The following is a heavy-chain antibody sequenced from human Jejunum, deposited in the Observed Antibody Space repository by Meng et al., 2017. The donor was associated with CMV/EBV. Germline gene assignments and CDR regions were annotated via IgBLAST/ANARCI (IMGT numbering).Heavy chain of an antibody. V-gene: IGHV3-7*01. J-gene: IGHJ6*02. CDR3: TRANRDSKYYAVDA. D-gene: IGHD3-16*01. CDR1: ELPLISYG. Sequence: ELPLISYGRGWGRQAPGKGLEWAANIRQDGSEKYYVDSVKGRFTISRDNARNSLYLQMNSLRAEDTALYYCTRANRDSKYYAVDAWGQGTKGTGSS. CDR2: IRQDGSEK.